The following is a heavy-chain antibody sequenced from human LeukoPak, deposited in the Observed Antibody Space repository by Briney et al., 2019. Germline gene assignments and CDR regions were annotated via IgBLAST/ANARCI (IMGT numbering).Heavy chain of an antibody. V-gene: IGHV3-48*01. Sequence: PGGSLRLSCAASGFTFSDYNMNWVRQVPGKGLESVSYMSRSGDIIYYADSVKGRFTISRDNAKNSLYLQMNSLGAEDTAVYYCARERVGNVPPYYFDYWGQGTLVTVSS. CDR2: MSRSGDII. CDR3: ARERVGNVPPYYFDY. CDR1: GFTFSDYN. J-gene: IGHJ4*02. D-gene: IGHD1-26*01.